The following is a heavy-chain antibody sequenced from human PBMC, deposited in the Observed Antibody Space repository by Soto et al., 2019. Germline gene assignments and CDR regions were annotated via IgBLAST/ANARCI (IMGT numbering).Heavy chain of an antibody. Sequence: SVKVSCKASGGTFSSYAISWVRQAPGQGLEWMGGIIPIFGTANYAQKCKGRVTSTADESTSTAYKELSSLSSEDTAVYYCASWYCSGGSFPTSWGRAFDIWGQGTLVTVSS. CDR1: GGTFSSYA. V-gene: IGHV1-69*13. D-gene: IGHD2-15*01. J-gene: IGHJ3*02. CDR2: IIPIFGTA. CDR3: ASWYCSGGSFPTSWGRAFDI.